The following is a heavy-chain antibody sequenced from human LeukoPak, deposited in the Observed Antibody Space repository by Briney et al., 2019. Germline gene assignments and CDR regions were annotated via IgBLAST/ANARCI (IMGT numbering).Heavy chain of an antibody. V-gene: IGHV1-69*05. J-gene: IGHJ4*02. CDR3: ASSARIGDLGCSGGSCYSGFGY. Sequence: ASVKVSCKASGGTFSSYAISWVRQAPGQGLEWMGGIIPIFGTANYAQKFQGRVTITTDESTSTAYMELSSLRSEDTAVYYCASSARIGDLGCSGGSCYSGFGYWGQGTLVTVSS. D-gene: IGHD2-15*01. CDR1: GGTFSSYA. CDR2: IIPIFGTA.